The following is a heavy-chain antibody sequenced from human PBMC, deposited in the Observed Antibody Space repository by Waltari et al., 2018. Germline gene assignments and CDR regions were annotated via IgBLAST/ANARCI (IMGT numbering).Heavy chain of an antibody. CDR1: GGSLSGYY. Sequence: QVRLQQWGAGLLKPSETLSLTCVVSGGSLSGYYWSWIRQPPGKGLEWIGEVNNGGSTNYNPSPKSRITVSIDTSNNQFSLNLNSVTAADTAVYYCAKQVAGSGWYLGWGQGTLVSVSS. J-gene: IGHJ4*02. V-gene: IGHV4-34*01. D-gene: IGHD6-19*01. CDR3: AKQVAGSGWYLG. CDR2: VNNGGST.